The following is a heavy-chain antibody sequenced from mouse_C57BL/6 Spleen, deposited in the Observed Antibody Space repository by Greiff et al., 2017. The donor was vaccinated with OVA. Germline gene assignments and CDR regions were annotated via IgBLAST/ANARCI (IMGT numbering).Heavy chain of an antibody. CDR1: GYTFTSYG. V-gene: IGHV1-81*01. CDR3: ARGDYDSAWFAD. J-gene: IGHJ3*01. Sequence: QVQLQQSGAELARPGASVKLSCKASGYTFTSYGISWVKQRTGQGLEWIGEIYPRSGNPYYNEKFKGKATLTADKSSSTAYMELRSLTSEDSAVYFCARGDYDSAWFADWGQGTLVTVSA. D-gene: IGHD2-4*01. CDR2: IYPRSGNP.